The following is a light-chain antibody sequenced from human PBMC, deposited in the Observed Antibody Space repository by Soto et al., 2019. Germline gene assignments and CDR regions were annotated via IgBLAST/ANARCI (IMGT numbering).Light chain of an antibody. J-gene: IGKJ3*01. Sequence: VLTQSPDTLSLPPGERATLSCRAGQSISGTFLNWYQQKPGQAPRLLIYDAPNRATGIPARFSGSGSGTDFTLTISSLEPEDFAVYYCQQRSNWPLITFGPGTKVDIK. CDR3: QQRSNWPLIT. CDR1: QSISGTF. CDR2: DAP. V-gene: IGKV3-11*01.